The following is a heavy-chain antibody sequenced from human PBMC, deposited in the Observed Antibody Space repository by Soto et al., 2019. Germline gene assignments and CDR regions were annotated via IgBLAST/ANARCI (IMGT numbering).Heavy chain of an antibody. J-gene: IGHJ6*02. D-gene: IGHD2-8*01. CDR2: IWYDGSNI. CDR1: GFTFSSSG. CDR3: AGGTNGVWSLYYYYYGMDV. V-gene: IGHV3-33*01. Sequence: GGSMRLSCAASGFTFSSSGMHWVRQAPGKGLEWVAVIWYDGSNIYYADSVKGRFTISRDNSKNTLYLQMNSLRAEDTAVYYCAGGTNGVWSLYYYYYGMDVWGQGTTVT.